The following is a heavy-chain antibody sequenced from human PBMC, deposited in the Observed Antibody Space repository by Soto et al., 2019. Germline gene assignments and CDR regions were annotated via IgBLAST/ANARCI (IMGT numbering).Heavy chain of an antibody. CDR1: GCTLNTNP. CDR3: ARDLGGWPDY. CDR2: ISAYNGNT. Sequence: ASVKLCCKNSGCTLNTNPSSWVRQAPGQGLEWMGWISAYNGNTNYAQKLQGRVTMTTDTSTSTAYMELRSLRSDDTAVYYCARDLGGWPDYWGQGTLVTVSS. D-gene: IGHD2-15*01. J-gene: IGHJ4*02. V-gene: IGHV1-18*01.